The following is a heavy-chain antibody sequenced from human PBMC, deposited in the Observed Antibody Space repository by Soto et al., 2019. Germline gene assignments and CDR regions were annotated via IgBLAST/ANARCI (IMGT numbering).Heavy chain of an antibody. CDR1: GFTFTIYG. CDR2: INPYNANT. V-gene: IGHV1-18*01. J-gene: IGHJ6*02. CDR3: ARVVAAAPVYYGMDV. Sequence: QVQLVQSGAEVKKPGASVKVSCKASGFTFTIYGIAWVRQAPRQGLEWMGWINPYNANTNYAQKFQGRVTMTTDTSTTTGYMGLRSLGSDDTAVYYCARVVAAAPVYYGMDVWGQGTTVTVSS. D-gene: IGHD2-15*01.